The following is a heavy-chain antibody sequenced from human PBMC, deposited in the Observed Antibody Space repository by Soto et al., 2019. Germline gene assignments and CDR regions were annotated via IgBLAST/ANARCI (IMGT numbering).Heavy chain of an antibody. D-gene: IGHD2-8*01. CDR3: ARDFERYCTNGECYGSGY. V-gene: IGHV1-18*01. CDR1: GYIFTSHG. CDR2: ISGHKGDR. Sequence: QVQLVQSVAEVKKPGASVKVSCKASGYIFTSHGISWVRQAPGQGLEWMGWISGHKGDRNYAQNLQGRVTMTTDTSTSTVYMELRSLRSDDTAVYYCARDFERYCTNGECYGSGYWGQGTLVTVSS. J-gene: IGHJ4*02.